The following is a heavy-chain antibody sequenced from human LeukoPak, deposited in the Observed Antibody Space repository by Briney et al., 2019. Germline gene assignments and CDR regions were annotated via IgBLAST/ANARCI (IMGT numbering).Heavy chain of an antibody. J-gene: IGHJ6*03. CDR3: AGGYIYGSTYYYMDV. Sequence: SSETLSLTCAVYGGSFSGYYWSWIRQPPGKGLEWIGEINHSGSTNYNPSLKSRVTISVDTSKNQFSLKLSSVTAADTAVYYCAGGYIYGSTYYYMDVWGKGTTVTTSS. CDR1: GGSFSGYY. D-gene: IGHD5-18*01. V-gene: IGHV4-34*01. CDR2: INHSGST.